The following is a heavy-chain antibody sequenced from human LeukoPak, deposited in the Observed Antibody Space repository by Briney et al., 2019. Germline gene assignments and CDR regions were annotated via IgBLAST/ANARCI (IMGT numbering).Heavy chain of an antibody. V-gene: IGHV3-21*01. J-gene: IGHJ6*03. Sequence: GGSLRLSCVASGFTFSSYGMNWVRQAPGKGLEWVSSIGTSGSYIYYTDSVKGRFTISRDNAKNSLYLQMNSLRAEDTAVYYCAKEGGVYSTPYYMDVWGKGTRSPSP. CDR3: AKEGGVYSTPYYMDV. D-gene: IGHD1-26*01. CDR2: IGTSGSYI. CDR1: GFTFSSYG.